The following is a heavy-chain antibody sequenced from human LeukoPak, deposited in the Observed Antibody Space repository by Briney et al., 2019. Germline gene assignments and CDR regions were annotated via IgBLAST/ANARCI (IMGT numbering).Heavy chain of an antibody. CDR2: FYPGDSDT. CDR3: ARRPIAPADEAFDY. J-gene: IGHJ4*02. Sequence: GESLKTSXKGSGYSFTSYWIGWVRQMPGKGLEWMGIFYPGDSDTRYSPSFQGQVTISADQSISTAYLQWSSLKASDTAMYYCARRPIAPADEAFDYWGQGTLVTVSS. D-gene: IGHD1-14*01. CDR1: GYSFTSYW. V-gene: IGHV5-51*01.